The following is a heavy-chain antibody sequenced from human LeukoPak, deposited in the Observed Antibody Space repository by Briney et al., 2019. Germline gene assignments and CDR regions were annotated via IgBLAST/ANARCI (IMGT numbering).Heavy chain of an antibody. D-gene: IGHD3-22*01. Sequence: SETLSLTFTVSGGSISSYDWSWIRPPPGKGLEWVGYIYYGGRTNYNPSLKSRVTISVDTSKNQFSLKLSSVTAADTAVYFCARQVLYYDRSAFDIWGQGTMVTVSS. V-gene: IGHV4-59*08. CDR1: GGSISSYD. CDR3: ARQVLYYDRSAFDI. CDR2: IYYGGRT. J-gene: IGHJ3*02.